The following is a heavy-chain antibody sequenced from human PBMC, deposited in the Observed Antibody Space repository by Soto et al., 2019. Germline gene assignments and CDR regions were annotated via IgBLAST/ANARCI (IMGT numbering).Heavy chain of an antibody. D-gene: IGHD3-10*01. CDR2: ISSSSSTI. J-gene: IGHJ4*02. V-gene: IGHV3-48*02. Sequence: EVQLVESGGGLVQPGGSLRLSCAASGFTFSSYSMNWVRQAPGKGLEWVSYISSSSSTIYYADSVKGRFTISRDNAKNSLSLQMNSLRDEDTAVYYCTRGRTWFGENTLWYDYWGQGTLVTVSS. CDR1: GFTFSSYS. CDR3: TRGRTWFGENTLWYDY.